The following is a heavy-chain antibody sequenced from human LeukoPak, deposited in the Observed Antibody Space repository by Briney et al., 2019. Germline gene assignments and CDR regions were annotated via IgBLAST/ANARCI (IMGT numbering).Heavy chain of an antibody. CDR3: AKDEGYYYDSSVYPTHFDY. CDR1: GFTFSSHG. V-gene: IGHV3-30*18. J-gene: IGHJ4*02. D-gene: IGHD3-22*01. Sequence: TGGSLRLSCAASGFTFSSHGMHWVRQAPGKGLEWVAVISYDGSNKYYAESVKGRFTISRDNSKNTLYLQMNSLRAEDTAVYYCAKDEGYYYDSSVYPTHFDYWGQGTLVTVSS. CDR2: ISYDGSNK.